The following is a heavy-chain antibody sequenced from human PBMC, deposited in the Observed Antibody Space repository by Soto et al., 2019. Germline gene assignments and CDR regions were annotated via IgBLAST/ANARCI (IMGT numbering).Heavy chain of an antibody. J-gene: IGHJ4*02. CDR3: AKDFWGLELPAYNFDY. CDR1: GFTFSTYA. CDR2: ISGSGATT. D-gene: IGHD1-7*01. V-gene: IGHV3-23*01. Sequence: GGSLRLSCAASGFTFSTYAMSWVRQAPGKGLEWVSSISGSGATTFHADSVNRRFSISRDNSKDTLYLQMNSLRAEDTAMYYCAKDFWGLELPAYNFDYWGQGALVTVSS.